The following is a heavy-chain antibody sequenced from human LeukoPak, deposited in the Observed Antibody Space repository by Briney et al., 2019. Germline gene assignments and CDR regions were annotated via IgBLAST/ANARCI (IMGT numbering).Heavy chain of an antibody. CDR1: GGSISSYY. J-gene: IGHJ4*02. CDR2: IYYSGST. CDR3: ARDGTGDSFDY. Sequence: SETLSLTCTVSGGSISSYYWSWLRQPPGKGLEWIGYIYYSGSTNYNPSLKSRVTISVDTSKNQFSLKLSSVTAADTAVYYCARDGTGDSFDYWGQGTLVTVSS. D-gene: IGHD1-1*01. V-gene: IGHV4-59*01.